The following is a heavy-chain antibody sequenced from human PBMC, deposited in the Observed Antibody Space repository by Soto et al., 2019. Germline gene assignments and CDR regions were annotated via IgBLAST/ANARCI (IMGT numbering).Heavy chain of an antibody. CDR2: VYYSGKT. V-gene: IGHV4-39*01. CDR1: GVSLRNSSYY. CDR3: ARHGSY. J-gene: IGHJ4*02. Sequence: QLQLTESGRGLLKPSGTLSLPCTVSGVSLRNSSYYWGWIRQPPRKGLEWIGTVYYSGKTFYHPSLKRRVTISRDTSKNQFSLKLSSVTSADTAVYYCARHGSYWGQGTLVTVSS.